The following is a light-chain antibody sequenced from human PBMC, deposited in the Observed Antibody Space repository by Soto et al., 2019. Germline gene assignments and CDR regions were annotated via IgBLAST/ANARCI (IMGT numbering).Light chain of an antibody. Sequence: QSALTQPASVSGSPGQSITISCTGTSSDVGSYNLVSWYQQHPGKAPKLMIYEVSKRPSGVSNRFSGSKSGNTASLTISGLQAEDEADYYCCSYAGSYVVFGGATKLSVL. CDR3: CSYAGSYVV. V-gene: IGLV2-23*02. CDR2: EVS. J-gene: IGLJ2*01. CDR1: SSDVGSYNL.